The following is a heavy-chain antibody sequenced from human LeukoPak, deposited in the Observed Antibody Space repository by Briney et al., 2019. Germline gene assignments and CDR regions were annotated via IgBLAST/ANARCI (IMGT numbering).Heavy chain of an antibody. CDR3: ARVATYYDFWSGYYVQGDFDY. J-gene: IGHJ4*02. CDR2: ISAYNGNT. D-gene: IGHD3-3*01. V-gene: IGHV1-18*01. Sequence: ASVKVSCKASGYTFTSYGISWVRQAPGQGLEWMGWISAYNGNTNYAQKLQGRVTMTTDTSTSTAYMELRSLRSDDTAVYYCARVATYYDFWSGYYVQGDFDYWGQGTLVTVSS. CDR1: GYTFTSYG.